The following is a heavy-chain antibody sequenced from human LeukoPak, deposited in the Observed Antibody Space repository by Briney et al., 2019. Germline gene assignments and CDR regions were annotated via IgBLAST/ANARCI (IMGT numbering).Heavy chain of an antibody. V-gene: IGHV3-NL1*01. CDR1: GFTFSSYG. J-gene: IGHJ5*02. Sequence: GGSLRLSCAASGFTFSSYGMHWVRQAPGKGLEWVSVIYSGGTTYYADSMKGRFTISRDNSKNTLYLQMNSLRAEDTAVYYCAKDIEYYYGSGSENWFDPWGQGTLVTVSS. CDR3: AKDIEYYYGSGSENWFDP. CDR2: IYSGGTT. D-gene: IGHD3-10*01.